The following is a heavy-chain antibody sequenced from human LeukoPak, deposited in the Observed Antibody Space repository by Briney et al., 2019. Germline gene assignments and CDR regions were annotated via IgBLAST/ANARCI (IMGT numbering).Heavy chain of an antibody. Sequence: GGSPRLSCAASGFTFSDYYMSWIRQAPGKGLEWVSYISSSVSTIYYADSVKGRFTISRDNAKNSLYLQMNSLRAEDTAVYYCARGERSSGWYYYYYYMDVWGKETTVTVSS. CDR1: GFTFSDYY. J-gene: IGHJ6*03. CDR2: ISSSVSTI. V-gene: IGHV3-11*04. D-gene: IGHD6-19*01. CDR3: ARGERSSGWYYYYYYMDV.